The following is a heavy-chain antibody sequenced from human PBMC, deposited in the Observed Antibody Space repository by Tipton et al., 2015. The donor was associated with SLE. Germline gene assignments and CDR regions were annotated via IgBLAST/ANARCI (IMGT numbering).Heavy chain of an antibody. CDR1: GGSISSHY. D-gene: IGHD6-19*01. Sequence: TLSLTCTASGGSISSHYWSWIRQPPGKGLEWIGYIYYSGSTNYNPSLKSRVTISVDTSKNQFSLKLSSVTAADTAVYYCARGVAVADAFDIWGQGTMVTVSS. J-gene: IGHJ3*02. CDR3: ARGVAVADAFDI. V-gene: IGHV4-59*11. CDR2: IYYSGST.